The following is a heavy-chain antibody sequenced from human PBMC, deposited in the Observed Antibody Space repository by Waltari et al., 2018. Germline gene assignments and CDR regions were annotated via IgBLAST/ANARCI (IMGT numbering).Heavy chain of an antibody. J-gene: IGHJ4*02. D-gene: IGHD4-17*01. CDR3: ARRRTRDGLDY. Sequence: QVQLQESGPGLVKPSETLSLTCTVPGGSISSYYRSWIRQPPGKGLEWIGYIYYSGSTNYNPSLKSRVTISVDTSKNQFSLKLSSVTAADTAVYYCARRRTRDGLDYWGQGTLVTVSS. V-gene: IGHV4-59*08. CDR2: IYYSGST. CDR1: GGSISSYY.